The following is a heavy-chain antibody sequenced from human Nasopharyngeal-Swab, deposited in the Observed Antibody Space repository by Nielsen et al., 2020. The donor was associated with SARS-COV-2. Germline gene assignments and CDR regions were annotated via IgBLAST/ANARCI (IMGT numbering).Heavy chain of an antibody. J-gene: IGHJ3*01. CDR1: GGSISSGGYY. Sequence: SETLSLTCTVSGGSISSGGYYWSWIRQHPGKGVEWIGYIYYSGSTYYNPSLKSRVTISVDTSKNQFSLKLSSVTAADTAVYYCARDLRSSSWDAFSLWGQGTMVTVSS. V-gene: IGHV4-31*03. CDR2: IYYSGST. CDR3: ARDLRSSSWDAFSL. D-gene: IGHD6-13*01.